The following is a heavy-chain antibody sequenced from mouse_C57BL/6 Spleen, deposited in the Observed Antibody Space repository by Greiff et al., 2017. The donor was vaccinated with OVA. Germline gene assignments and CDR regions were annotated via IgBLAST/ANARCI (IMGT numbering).Heavy chain of an antibody. CDR2: ISDGGSYT. D-gene: IGHD4-1*01. J-gene: IGHJ2*01. CDR3: ARLNWYYFDY. Sequence: EVKLMESGGGLVKPGGSLKLSCAASGFTFSSYAMSWVRQTPEKTLEWVATISDGGSYTYYPDNVKGRFTISRDNAKNNLYLQMSHLKSEDTAMYYCARLNWYYFDYWGQGTTLTVSS. CDR1: GFTFSSYA. V-gene: IGHV5-4*03.